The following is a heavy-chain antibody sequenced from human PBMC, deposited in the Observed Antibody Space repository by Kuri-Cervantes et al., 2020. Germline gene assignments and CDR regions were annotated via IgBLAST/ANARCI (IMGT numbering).Heavy chain of an antibody. CDR3: AVLRGYTYAFDI. CDR1: GYSFTNYW. J-gene: IGHJ3*02. D-gene: IGHD5-18*01. V-gene: IGHV1-18*01. CDR2: ISAYNGNR. Sequence: GESLKISCKGSGYSFTNYWIGWVRQAPGQGLEWMGRISAYNGNRNYAQKIQGRVTMTTDTSTSTAYMELRSLRSDDTAVYYCAVLRGYTYAFDIWGQGTMVTVSS.